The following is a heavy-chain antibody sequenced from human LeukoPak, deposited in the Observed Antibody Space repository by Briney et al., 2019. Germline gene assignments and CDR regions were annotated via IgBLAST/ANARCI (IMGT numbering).Heavy chain of an antibody. V-gene: IGHV1-69*13. CDR1: GGTFSSYA. J-gene: IGHJ4*02. CDR2: IIPIFGTA. Sequence: ASVKVSCKASGGTFSSYAISWVRQAPGQGLEWMGGIIPIFGTANYAQKFQGRVTITADESTSTAYMELSSLRSEDTAVYYCARQAAGGAPDFDYWGQGTLATVSS. D-gene: IGHD6-25*01. CDR3: ARQAAGGAPDFDY.